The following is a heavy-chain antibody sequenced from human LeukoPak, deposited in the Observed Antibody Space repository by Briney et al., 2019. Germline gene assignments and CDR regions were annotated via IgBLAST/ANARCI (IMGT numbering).Heavy chain of an antibody. CDR3: AKYYYDRSAGPFDY. Sequence: GESLKISCKGSGYKFTDYWIGWVRQMPGKGLEWMGIIYPDDSDTRYSPSFQGQVIISADKSISTAYLQWSSLRASDTAMYYCAKYYYDRSAGPFDYWGQGTLVTVSS. CDR2: IYPDDSDT. V-gene: IGHV5-51*01. CDR1: GYKFTDYW. D-gene: IGHD3-22*01. J-gene: IGHJ4*02.